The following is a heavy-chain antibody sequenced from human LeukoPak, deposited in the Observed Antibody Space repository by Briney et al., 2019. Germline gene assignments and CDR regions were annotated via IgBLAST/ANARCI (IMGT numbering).Heavy chain of an antibody. D-gene: IGHD5-12*01. CDR3: ARYEADIVATIGDIDY. CDR2: INPNSGGT. V-gene: IGHV1-2*02. J-gene: IGHJ4*02. Sequence: ASVKVSCKSSGYSFTVYYIHWVRQGPGQGLERVGWINPNSGGTNYAQKFQGRVTMTRDTSISTAYMELSRLRSDDTAVYYCARYEADIVATIGDIDYWGQGTLVTVSS. CDR1: GYSFTVYY.